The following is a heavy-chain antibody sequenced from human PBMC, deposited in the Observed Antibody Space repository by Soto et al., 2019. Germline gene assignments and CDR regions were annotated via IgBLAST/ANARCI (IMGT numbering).Heavy chain of an antibody. J-gene: IGHJ4*02. CDR3: ARLRYFDWLLDY. CDR2: IFSNDEK. Sequence: SGPTLVNPTQTLTLTCTFSGFSLSTSGMCVTWIRQPPGKALEWLAHIFSNDEKSYSTSLKSRLTISKDTSKSQVVLAMTNMDPVDTATYYCARLRYFDWLLDYWGQGTLVTVSS. V-gene: IGHV2-26*01. D-gene: IGHD3-9*01. CDR1: GFSLSTSGMC.